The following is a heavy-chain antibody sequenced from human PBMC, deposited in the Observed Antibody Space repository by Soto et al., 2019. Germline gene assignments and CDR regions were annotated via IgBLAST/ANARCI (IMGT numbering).Heavy chain of an antibody. CDR3: ARGHRIAAADDY. Sequence: ASVKVSCKASGYTFTSYDINWVRQATGQGLEWMGWMNPNSGNTGYAQKFQGRVTMTRNTSISTAYMELSSLRSEDTAVYYCARGHRIAAADDYWGQGTLVTVSS. CDR2: MNPNSGNT. CDR1: GYTFTSYD. D-gene: IGHD6-13*01. V-gene: IGHV1-8*01. J-gene: IGHJ4*02.